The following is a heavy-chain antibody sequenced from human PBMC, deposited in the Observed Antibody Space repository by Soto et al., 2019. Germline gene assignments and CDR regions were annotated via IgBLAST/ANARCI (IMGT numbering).Heavy chain of an antibody. Sequence: ASVKVSCKVSGYTLTELSMHWVRQAPGKGLEWMGGFDPEDGETIYAQKFQGRVTMTEDTSTDTAYMELSSLRPEDTAVYYCATGIYGSGSGYYMDVWGKGTTVTVSS. CDR2: FDPEDGET. CDR1: GYTLTELS. CDR3: ATGIYGSGSGYYMDV. J-gene: IGHJ6*03. V-gene: IGHV1-24*01. D-gene: IGHD3-10*01.